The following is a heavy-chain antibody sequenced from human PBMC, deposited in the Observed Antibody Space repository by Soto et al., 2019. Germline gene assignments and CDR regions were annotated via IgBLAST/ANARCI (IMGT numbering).Heavy chain of an antibody. CDR3: ARDRYVGSGAFDN. V-gene: IGHV3-21*01. CDR2: ISSSSSYI. CDR1: GFTFSSYS. J-gene: IGHJ3*02. D-gene: IGHD1-26*01. Sequence: EVQLVESGGGLVKPGGSLRLSCAASGFTFSSYSMNWVRQAPGKGLEWVSSISSSSSYIYYAHSVKGRFTIPRDNAKNSLYLQMNSLSAEDTAVYYCARDRYVGSGAFDNWGRGRMVTVSS.